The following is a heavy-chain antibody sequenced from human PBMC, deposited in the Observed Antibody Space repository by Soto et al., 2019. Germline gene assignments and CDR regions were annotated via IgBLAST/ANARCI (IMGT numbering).Heavy chain of an antibody. V-gene: IGHV4-59*08. CDR1: GGSISSYY. Sequence: SETLSLTCTVSGGSISSYYWSWIRQPPGKGLEWIGYIYYSGSTNYNPSLKSRVTISVDTSKKQFSLKLSSVTAADTAVYHCARQAFGRFDYWGQGTLVTVSS. CDR3: ARQAFGRFDY. J-gene: IGHJ4*02. D-gene: IGHD3-3*01. CDR2: IYYSGST.